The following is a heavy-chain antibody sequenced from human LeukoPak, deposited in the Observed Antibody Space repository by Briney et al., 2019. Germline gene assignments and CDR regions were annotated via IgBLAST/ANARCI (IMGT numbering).Heavy chain of an antibody. V-gene: IGHV5-10-1*01. Sequence: GESLQIPCKGSGYSFTSYWISWVRQVPGKGLEWMGRIDPSDSYTNYSPSFQGHVTISADKSISTAYLQWSSLKAPDTAMYYCARRSGYSYGRDDYYYYGMDVWGQGTTVTVSS. CDR3: ARRSGYSYGRDDYYYYGMDV. J-gene: IGHJ6*02. CDR2: IDPSDSYT. D-gene: IGHD5-18*01. CDR1: GYSFTSYW.